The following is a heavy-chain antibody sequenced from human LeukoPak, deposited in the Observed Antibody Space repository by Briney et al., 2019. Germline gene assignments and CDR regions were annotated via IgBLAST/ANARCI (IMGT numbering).Heavy chain of an antibody. CDR1: VFSLGSNY. Sequence: GGSLRLSCAASVFSLGSNYMTCVRQAPGEGLEWVSLIYSGGSTYYADSVKGRFTISRDNSKNTLSLQMNSLRAEDTAVYYCAKDTVKVKTISRVPHYMDVWGKGTTVTISS. V-gene: IGHV3-66*01. CDR3: AKDTVKVKTISRVPHYMDV. D-gene: IGHD5-12*01. CDR2: IYSGGST. J-gene: IGHJ6*03.